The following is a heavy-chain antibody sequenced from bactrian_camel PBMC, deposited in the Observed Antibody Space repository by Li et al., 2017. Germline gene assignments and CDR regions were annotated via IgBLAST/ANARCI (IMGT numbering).Heavy chain of an antibody. Sequence: VQLVESGGGLEQPGGSLVLSCVASGATQDIGCMGWFRQVPGLEREGIGSIDSDGITTYADSLKARFTISRDNAKSTPYLQMNNLKPEDTAMYYCAADRALDDDCYVGSLYTDFAYWGQGTQVTVS. J-gene: IGHJ6*01. CDR3: AADRALDDDCYVGSLYTDFAY. V-gene: IGHV3S53*01. CDR2: IDSDGIT. D-gene: IGHD3*01. CDR1: GATQDIGC.